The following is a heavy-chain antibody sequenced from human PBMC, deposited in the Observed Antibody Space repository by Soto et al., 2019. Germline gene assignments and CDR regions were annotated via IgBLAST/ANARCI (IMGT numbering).Heavy chain of an antibody. V-gene: IGHV3-30*18. CDR1: GFTFSSYG. J-gene: IGHJ6*03. CDR3: AKDSSGWSYYYYYMDV. Sequence: GGSLRLSCAASGFTFSSYGMHWVRQAPGKGLEWVAVISYDGSNKYYADSVKGRFTISRDNSKNTLYLQMNSLRAEDTAVYYCAKDSSGWSYYYYYMDVWGKGTTVTVSS. D-gene: IGHD6-19*01. CDR2: ISYDGSNK.